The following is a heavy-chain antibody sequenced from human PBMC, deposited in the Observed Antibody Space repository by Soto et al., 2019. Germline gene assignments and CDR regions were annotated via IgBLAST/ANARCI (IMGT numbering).Heavy chain of an antibody. D-gene: IGHD3-10*01. V-gene: IGHV3-7*01. CDR1: GLTFSSYW. CDR2: IREDGGEK. CDR3: ARGEAIGDAP. J-gene: IGHJ5*02. Sequence: EGQLVESGGGLVQPGGSLRLSCAASGLTFSSYWMTWVRQAPGKGLEWVANIREDGGEKNYVDSVKGRFTISRDNAKNSLYLQMNSLRVEDTAVYYSARGEAIGDAPWGQGTLVTVS.